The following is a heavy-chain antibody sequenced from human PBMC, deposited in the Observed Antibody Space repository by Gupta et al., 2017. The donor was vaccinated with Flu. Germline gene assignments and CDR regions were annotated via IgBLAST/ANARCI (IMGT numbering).Heavy chain of an antibody. CDR2: ISHDGSAK. J-gene: IGHJ6*02. CDR1: GFSFSNYG. CDR3: AKDWRRNYNNYGMNV. V-gene: IGHV3-30*18. Sequence: QEQVVESGGDVVQPGRSLRLSCAASGFSFSNYGIPWVRQAPGKGLEWVAAISHDGSAKTYADSVQGRFTISRDNSRNTLYLQMSSLRIDDTAVYYCAKDWRRNYNNYGMNVWGPGTTVTVSS. D-gene: IGHD5-24*01.